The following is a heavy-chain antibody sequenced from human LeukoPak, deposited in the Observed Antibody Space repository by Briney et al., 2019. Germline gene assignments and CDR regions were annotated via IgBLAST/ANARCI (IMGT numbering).Heavy chain of an antibody. Sequence: GASVKVSCKASGYTFTGYYMHWVRPAPGQGLEWMGWINPNSGGTNYAQKFQGRVTMTRDTSISTAYMELSRLRSDDTAVYYCARDIGAYYYDSSGYSSRDYWGQGTLVTVSS. V-gene: IGHV1-2*02. CDR3: ARDIGAYYYDSSGYSSRDY. CDR2: INPNSGGT. CDR1: GYTFTGYY. D-gene: IGHD3-22*01. J-gene: IGHJ4*02.